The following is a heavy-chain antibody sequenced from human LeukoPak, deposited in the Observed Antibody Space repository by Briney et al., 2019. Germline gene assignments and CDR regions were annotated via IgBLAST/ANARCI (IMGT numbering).Heavy chain of an antibody. J-gene: IGHJ4*02. CDR3: ARVEGPPFGVVISYFDY. CDR1: GGSISSSSYY. CDR2: IYYSGST. D-gene: IGHD3-3*01. V-gene: IGHV4-39*01. Sequence: SETLSLTCTVSGGSISSSSYYWGWIRQPPGKGLEWIGSIYYSGSTYYNPSLKSRVTISVDTSKNQFSLKLSSVTAADTAVYYCARVEGPPFGVVISYFDYWGQGTLVTVSS.